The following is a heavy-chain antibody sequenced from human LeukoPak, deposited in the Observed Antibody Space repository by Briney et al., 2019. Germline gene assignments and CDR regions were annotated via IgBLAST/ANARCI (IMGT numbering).Heavy chain of an antibody. V-gene: IGHV4-34*01. Sequence: PSETLSLTCAVYGGSFSGYYWSWIRQPPGKGLEWIGEINHSGSTNYNPSLKSRVTISVDTSKNRFSLKLSSVTAADTAVYYCARSMPSPSPQLWLPYYYYYMDVWGKGTTVTVSS. D-gene: IGHD5-18*01. CDR3: ARSMPSPSPQLWLPYYYYYMDV. CDR1: GGSFSGYY. J-gene: IGHJ6*03. CDR2: INHSGST.